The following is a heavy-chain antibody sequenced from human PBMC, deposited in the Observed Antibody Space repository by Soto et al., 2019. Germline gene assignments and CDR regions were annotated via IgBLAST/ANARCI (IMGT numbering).Heavy chain of an antibody. CDR2: IYYSGST. V-gene: IGHV4-31*03. Sequence: QVQLQESGPGLVKPSQTLSLTCTVSGGSISSGGYYWSWVRQHPGKGLDLIGYIYYSGSTYYNPSLKSRVIISLDTSKNQYSLKLSSVTAADTAEYYCARLWGYGGNSRFDYWGQGTLVIDSS. CDR1: GGSISSGGYY. J-gene: IGHJ4*02. CDR3: ARLWGYGGNSRFDY. D-gene: IGHD4-17*01.